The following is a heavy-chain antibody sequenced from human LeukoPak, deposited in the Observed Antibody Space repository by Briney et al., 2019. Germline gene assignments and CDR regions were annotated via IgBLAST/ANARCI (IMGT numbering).Heavy chain of an antibody. CDR1: GGSISSYY. Sequence: SETLSLTCTVSGGSISSYYWSWLRQSAGKGQEWIGRISTSGSTNYNPSLKSRLTMSIDTSKNQFSLKLTSVTAADTAVYYCARESRPGGVGIGAFDSWGQGIMVTVSS. D-gene: IGHD3-16*01. J-gene: IGHJ3*02. CDR3: ARESRPGGVGIGAFDS. V-gene: IGHV4-4*07. CDR2: ISTSGST.